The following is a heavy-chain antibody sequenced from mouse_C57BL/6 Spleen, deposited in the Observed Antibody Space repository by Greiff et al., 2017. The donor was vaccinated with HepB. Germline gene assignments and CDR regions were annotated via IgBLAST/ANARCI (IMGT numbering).Heavy chain of an antibody. CDR3: ARHSCIYYYDYYFDY. J-gene: IGHJ2*01. D-gene: IGHD1-1*01. CDR1: GYTFTDYY. V-gene: IGHV1-26*01. CDR2: INPNNGGT. Sequence: EVQLQQSGPELVKPGASVKISCKASGYTFTDYYMNWVKQSHGKSLEWIGDINPNNGGTSYNQKFKGKATLTVDKSSSTAYMELRSLTSEDSAVYYCARHSCIYYYDYYFDYWGQGTTLTVSS.